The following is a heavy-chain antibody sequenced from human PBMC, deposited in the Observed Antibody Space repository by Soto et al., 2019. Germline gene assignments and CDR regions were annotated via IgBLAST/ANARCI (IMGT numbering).Heavy chain of an antibody. CDR3: ARAQDY. CDR2: MYHSGST. V-gene: IGHV4-30-2*01. Sequence: QLQLQESGSGLVKPSQTLSLTCAVSGGSISSGGYSWIWLRQPPGQGLQWTGYMYHSGSTYYNPSLKSRVNIAIDLSQNQFSLKLSSVSAEDTAEYYCARAQDYWGQGILVTVSS. CDR1: GGSISSGGYS. J-gene: IGHJ4*02.